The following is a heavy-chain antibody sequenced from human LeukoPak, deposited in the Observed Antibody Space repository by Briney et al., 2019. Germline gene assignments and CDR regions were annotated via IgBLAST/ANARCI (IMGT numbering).Heavy chain of an antibody. CDR3: ARETHQPGIAAAGTLGY. CDR2: IYYTGST. CDR1: GGSISSDDYY. D-gene: IGHD6-13*01. J-gene: IGHJ4*02. V-gene: IGHV4-61*08. Sequence: PSETLSLTCTVSGGSISSDDYYWSWIRQPPGKGLEWIGCIYYTGSTNYNPSLKSRATISVDTSKNQFSLKLSSVTAADTAVYYCARETHQPGIAAAGTLGYWGQGTLVTVSS.